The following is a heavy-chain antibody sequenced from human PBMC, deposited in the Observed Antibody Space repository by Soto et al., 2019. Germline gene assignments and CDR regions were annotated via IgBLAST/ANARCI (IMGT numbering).Heavy chain of an antibody. CDR3: AKKGPGTVWQEFDS. Sequence: QVQLVESGGGVVQPGGSLRLSCAATGFTFSIYGMHWVRQAPGKGLEWVAVMSYDGSNVYYADSVRGRFTISRDNSRNTLYLQMNSLRDEDTAVYYCAKKGPGTVWQEFDSWGQGTLVTVSS. V-gene: IGHV3-30*18. CDR2: MSYDGSNV. J-gene: IGHJ4*02. D-gene: IGHD1-7*01. CDR1: GFTFSIYG.